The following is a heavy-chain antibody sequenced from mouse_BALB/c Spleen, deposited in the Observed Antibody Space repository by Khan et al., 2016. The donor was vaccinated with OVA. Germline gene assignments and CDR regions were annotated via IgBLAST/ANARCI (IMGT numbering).Heavy chain of an antibody. CDR1: GYTFTSYT. Sequence: QVQLKQSGAELARPGASVKMSCKASGYTFTSYTIHWIKKRPGQGLEWIGYINTSNGYTNYNQKFKDQATLTTDKSSTTAYLQLSSLTSDDSAVYNCVRDGAYHRNDGWLAYWGQGTLVTVAA. CDR2: INTSNGYT. D-gene: IGHD2-14*01. J-gene: IGHJ3*01. CDR3: VRDGAYHRNDGWLAY. V-gene: IGHV1-4*01.